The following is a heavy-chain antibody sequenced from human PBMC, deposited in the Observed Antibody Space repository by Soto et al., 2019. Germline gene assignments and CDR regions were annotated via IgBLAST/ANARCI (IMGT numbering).Heavy chain of an antibody. D-gene: IGHD5-18*01. Sequence: PSETLSLTCAVYGGSFSDYYWSWIRQPPGKGLEWIGEINHSGSTNYNPSLKSRVTISVDTSKNQFSLKLSSVTAADTAVYYCARAAGGTWIQLWLGWFDPWGQGTLVTVSS. V-gene: IGHV4-34*01. CDR2: INHSGST. CDR1: GGSFSDYY. CDR3: ARAAGGTWIQLWLGWFDP. J-gene: IGHJ5*02.